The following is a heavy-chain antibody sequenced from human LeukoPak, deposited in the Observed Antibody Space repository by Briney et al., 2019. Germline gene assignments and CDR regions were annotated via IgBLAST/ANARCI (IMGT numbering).Heavy chain of an antibody. CDR3: ARDAGYCSGGSCSDPFDY. CDR1: GFTFSSYW. J-gene: IGHJ4*02. Sequence: GGSLRLSCAAPGFTFSSYWMSWVRQAPGKGLEWVANIKQDGSEKYYVDSVKGRFTISRDNAKNSLYLQMNSLRAEDTDVYYCARDAGYCSGGSCSDPFDYWGQGTLVTVSS. CDR2: IKQDGSEK. V-gene: IGHV3-7*01. D-gene: IGHD2-15*01.